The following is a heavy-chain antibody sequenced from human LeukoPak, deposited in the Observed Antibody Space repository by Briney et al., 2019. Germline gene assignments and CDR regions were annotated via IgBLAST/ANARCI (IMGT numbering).Heavy chain of an antibody. CDR1: GGSISSGGYY. D-gene: IGHD6-13*01. Sequence: SETLSLTCTVSGGSISSGGYYWSWIRQPPGKGLEWIGYIYHSGSTYYNPSLKSRVTISVDRSKNQFSLKLSSVTAADTAVYYCAGIAAAGILVYWGQGTLVTVSP. V-gene: IGHV4-30-2*01. J-gene: IGHJ4*02. CDR2: IYHSGST. CDR3: AGIAAAGILVY.